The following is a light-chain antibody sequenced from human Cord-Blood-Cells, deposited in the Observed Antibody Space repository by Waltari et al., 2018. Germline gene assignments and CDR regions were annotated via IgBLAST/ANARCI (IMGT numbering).Light chain of an antibody. CDR3: SSYTSSSTYV. CDR2: DVS. CDR1: SSDVGGYNY. Sequence: QSALTQPASVSGSPGQSITISCTGTSSDVGGYNYVSCYQQHPGTAPKLIIYDVSKRPSGVSNRFSGSKSGTTASLTISGLQAEDEADYYCSSYTSSSTYVFGTGTKVTVL. V-gene: IGLV2-14*01. J-gene: IGLJ1*01.